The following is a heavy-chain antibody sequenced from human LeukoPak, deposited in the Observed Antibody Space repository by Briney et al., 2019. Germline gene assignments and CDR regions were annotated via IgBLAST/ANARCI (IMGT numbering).Heavy chain of an antibody. Sequence: PMASVKVSCKASGYTFTSYGISWVRQAPGQGLEWMGWISAYSGNTNYAQKLQGRVTMTTDTSTSTAYMELRSLRSDDTAVYYCARAPEWIQLWLVDYWGQGTLVTVSS. CDR3: ARAPEWIQLWLVDY. J-gene: IGHJ4*02. V-gene: IGHV1-18*01. CDR2: ISAYSGNT. D-gene: IGHD5-18*01. CDR1: GYTFTSYG.